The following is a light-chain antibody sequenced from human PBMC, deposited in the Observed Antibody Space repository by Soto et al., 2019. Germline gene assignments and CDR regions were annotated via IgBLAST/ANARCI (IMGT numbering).Light chain of an antibody. J-gene: IGLJ1*01. V-gene: IGLV2-8*01. CDR3: SSYAGSTLYV. Sequence: QSPLTQPPSASGSPGQSVTISCTGTSSDVGGYNYVSWYQQHPGKAPKLMIYEVSKRPSGVPDRFSGSKSGNTASLTVSGLQAEDEADYYCSSYAGSTLYVFGTGTKVTVL. CDR2: EVS. CDR1: SSDVGGYNY.